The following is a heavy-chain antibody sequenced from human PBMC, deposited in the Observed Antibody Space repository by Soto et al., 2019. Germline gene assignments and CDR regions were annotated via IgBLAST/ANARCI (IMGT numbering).Heavy chain of an antibody. CDR1: GYTFTSYD. D-gene: IGHD5-18*01. J-gene: IGHJ6*02. V-gene: IGHV1-8*01. Sequence: QVQLVQSGAEVKKPGASVKVSCKASGYTFTSYDINWVRQDPGQGLEWMGWMNPNSGNTGYAQKFQGRVTMTRNTSISTAYMELSSLRSEDTAVYYCARGRGYSEYYYYYYGMDVWGQGTTVTVAS. CDR2: MNPNSGNT. CDR3: ARGRGYSEYYYYYYGMDV.